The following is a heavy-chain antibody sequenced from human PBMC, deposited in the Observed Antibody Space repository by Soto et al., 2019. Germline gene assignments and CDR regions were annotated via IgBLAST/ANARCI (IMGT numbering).Heavy chain of an antibody. CDR2: ISAYNGNT. V-gene: IGHV1-18*01. J-gene: IGHJ4*02. Sequence: ASVKVSCKASGYTFTSYAISWVRQAPGQGLEWMGWISAYNGNTNYAQKLQGRVTMTTDTSTTTAYMELRSLRAEDTAVYYCASRSSGWYFDYWGQGTLVTVSS. D-gene: IGHD6-19*01. CDR1: GYTFTSYA. CDR3: ASRSSGWYFDY.